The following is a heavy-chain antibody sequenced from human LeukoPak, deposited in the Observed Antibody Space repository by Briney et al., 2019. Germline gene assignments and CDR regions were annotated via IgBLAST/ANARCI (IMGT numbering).Heavy chain of an antibody. V-gene: IGHV1-69*13. CDR1: GGTFSSYA. D-gene: IGHD2-15*01. CDR2: IIPIFSTA. Sequence: SVRVSCKASGGTFSSYAISWVRQAPGQGLEWMGGIIPIFSTANYAQKFQGRVTITADESTSTAYMELSSLRSEDTAVYYCARDLLDIVVDPNHNWFDPWGQGTLVTVSS. J-gene: IGHJ5*02. CDR3: ARDLLDIVVDPNHNWFDP.